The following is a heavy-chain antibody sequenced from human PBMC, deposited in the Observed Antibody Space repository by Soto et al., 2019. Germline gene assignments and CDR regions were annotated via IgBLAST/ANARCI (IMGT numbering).Heavy chain of an antibody. D-gene: IGHD2-2*01. Sequence: GASVKVSCKASGGAFSSYAISWVRQAPGQGLEWMGGFIPIFGTANYAQKFQGRVTITADKSTSTAYMELSSLGSEDTAVYYCARGGYCSSTSCYYYGMDVWGQGTTVTV. CDR1: GGAFSSYA. V-gene: IGHV1-69*06. CDR3: ARGGYCSSTSCYYYGMDV. CDR2: FIPIFGTA. J-gene: IGHJ6*02.